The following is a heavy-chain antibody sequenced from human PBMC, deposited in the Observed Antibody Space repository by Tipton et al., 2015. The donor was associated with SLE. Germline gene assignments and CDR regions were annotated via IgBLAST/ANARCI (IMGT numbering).Heavy chain of an antibody. CDR3: ARGEPLWYEAFDY. CDR1: GFTFSSYV. V-gene: IGHV3-30*04. D-gene: IGHD5-18*01. CDR2: ISYDGSNK. Sequence: SLRLSCAASGFTFSSYVMHWVRQAPGKGLEWVAVISYDGSNKYYADSVKGRFTISRDNSKNTLYLQMNSLRAEDTAVYYCARGEPLWYEAFDYWGQGPLVTVSS. J-gene: IGHJ4*02.